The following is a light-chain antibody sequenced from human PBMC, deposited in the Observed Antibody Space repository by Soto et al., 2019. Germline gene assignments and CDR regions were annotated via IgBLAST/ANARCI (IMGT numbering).Light chain of an antibody. CDR1: QSVSSN. CDR2: GAS. J-gene: IGKJ1*01. Sequence: EIVMTQSPATLSVSPGERATLSCRASQSVSSNLAWSQQKPGQAPRLLNYGASTRATGIPARFSGSGSGTEFTLTISSLQSEDFAVYYCQQYNNWPQTFGQGTKVEIK. CDR3: QQYNNWPQT. V-gene: IGKV3-15*01.